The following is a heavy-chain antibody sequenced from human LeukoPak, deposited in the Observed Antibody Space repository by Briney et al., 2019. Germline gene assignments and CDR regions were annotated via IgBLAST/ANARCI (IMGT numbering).Heavy chain of an antibody. V-gene: IGHV1-58*02. CDR1: GFTFSSSA. D-gene: IGHD2-2*01. J-gene: IGHJ4*02. CDR3: AAAPKVYCSSNSCRGDYIDY. CDR2: IVVGSGHT. Sequence: TSVKVSCKASGFTFSSSAMQWVRQARGQRLEWIGWIVVGSGHTNYAQSFQERLTITSDMATSTAYMELSSLRSEDTAVYYCAAAPKVYCSSNSCRGDYIDYWGQGTLVTVSS.